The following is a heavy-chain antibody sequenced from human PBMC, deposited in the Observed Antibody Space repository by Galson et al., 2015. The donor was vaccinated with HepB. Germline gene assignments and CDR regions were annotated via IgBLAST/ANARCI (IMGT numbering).Heavy chain of an antibody. D-gene: IGHD2-8*02. V-gene: IGHV3-15*01. J-gene: IGHJ5*02. CDR2: IKSKTDGETT. CDR3: TTDVYYSTYWSWLDP. CDR1: GFPFNNAW. Sequence: SLRLSCAASGFPFNNAWMTWVRQAPGMGLDLVGRIKSKTDGETTDYAAPVKGRFTISRDDSKTRLYLQMNSLKPEDTAVYYCTTDVYYSTYWSWLDPWGQGTLVTVSS.